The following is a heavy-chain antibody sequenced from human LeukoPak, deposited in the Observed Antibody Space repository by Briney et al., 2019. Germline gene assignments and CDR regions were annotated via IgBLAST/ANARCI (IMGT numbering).Heavy chain of an antibody. J-gene: IGHJ4*02. CDR1: AGSINTYF. CDR3: ARGTELTRTSGHYSFDY. CDR2: ISGSGTA. D-gene: IGHD1-7*01. V-gene: IGHV4-4*07. Sequence: KPSETLSLTCTVSAGSINTYFWTWVRQPAGKGLEWIGRISGSGTAYYNPSLESRVTISLDTANNQLFLRMTSVSAADTAVYYCARGTELTRTSGHYSFDYWGQGTLVSVSS.